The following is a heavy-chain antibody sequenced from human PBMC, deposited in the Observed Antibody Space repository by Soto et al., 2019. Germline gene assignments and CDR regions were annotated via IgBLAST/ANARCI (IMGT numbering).Heavy chain of an antibody. V-gene: IGHV3-33*01. D-gene: IGHD4-17*01. CDR3: ARDTVNHYGMDV. CDR1: GFTFSSYG. CDR2: IWYDGSNK. J-gene: IGHJ6*02. Sequence: QVQLVESGGGVVQPGRSLRLSCAASGFTFSSYGMHWVRQAPGKGLEWVEVIWYDGSNKYYADSVKGRFTSSRDNSKNARYLQMISLRAEDTAVYCWARDTVNHYGMDVWGRGTTVTFAS.